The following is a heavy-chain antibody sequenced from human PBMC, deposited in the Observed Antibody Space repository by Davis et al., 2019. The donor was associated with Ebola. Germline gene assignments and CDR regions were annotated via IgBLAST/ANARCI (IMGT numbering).Heavy chain of an antibody. CDR3: AREARGGSYRLDY. CDR1: GYTFTGYY. D-gene: IGHD3-16*02. CDR2: INPNSGGT. J-gene: IGHJ4*02. V-gene: IGHV1-2*04. Sequence: SVKVSCKASGYTFTGYYMHWVRQAPGQGLEWMGWINPNSGGTNYAQKFQGWVTMTRDTSISTAYMELSRLRSDDTAVYYCAREARGGSYRLDYWGQGTLVTVSS.